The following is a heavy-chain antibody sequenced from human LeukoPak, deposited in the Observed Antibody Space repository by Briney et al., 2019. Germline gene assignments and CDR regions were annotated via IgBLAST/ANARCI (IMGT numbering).Heavy chain of an antibody. J-gene: IGHJ6*03. CDR1: GGSFSGYY. D-gene: IGHD3-3*01. Sequence: PSETLSLTCAVYGGSFSGYYWSWIRQPPGKGLEWIGEINHSGSTNYNPSLKSRVTISVDTSKYQFSLKLSSVTAADTAVYYCARKLRIYYYYMDVWGKGTTVTGSS. CDR3: ARKLRIYYYYMDV. CDR2: INHSGST. V-gene: IGHV4-34*01.